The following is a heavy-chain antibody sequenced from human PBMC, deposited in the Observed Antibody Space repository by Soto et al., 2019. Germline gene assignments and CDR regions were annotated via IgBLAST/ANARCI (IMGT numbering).Heavy chain of an antibody. CDR1: GDSISNLDYF. J-gene: IGHJ5*02. Sequence: SETLSLTCSVSGDSISNLDYFWAWIRQPPGQALEYIGYIYKSATTYYNPSFESRVAISVDTSKSQFSLNVTSVTAADTAVYFCARGRYCLTGRCFPNWFDPWGQGALVTVSS. D-gene: IGHD7-27*01. CDR3: ARGRYCLTGRCFPNWFDP. V-gene: IGHV4-30-4*01. CDR2: IYKSATT.